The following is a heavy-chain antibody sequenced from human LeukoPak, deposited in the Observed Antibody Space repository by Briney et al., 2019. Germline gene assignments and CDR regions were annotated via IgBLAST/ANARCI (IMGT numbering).Heavy chain of an antibody. Sequence: VSGPTLVKPTQTLTLTCTFSGFSLTTSGVGVGWIRQTPGKALEWLALIYWDDDKRYSPSLKSRLTITKDTSKNQVVLTMTNVDSVDTATYYCAASRSGSGGYYPWGQGTLVTVSS. V-gene: IGHV2-5*02. CDR1: GFSLTTSGVG. D-gene: IGHD3-10*01. J-gene: IGHJ5*02. CDR2: IYWDDDK. CDR3: AASRSGSGGYYP.